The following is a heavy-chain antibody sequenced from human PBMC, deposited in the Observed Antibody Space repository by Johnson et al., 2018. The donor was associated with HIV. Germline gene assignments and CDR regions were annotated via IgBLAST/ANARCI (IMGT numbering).Heavy chain of an antibody. CDR3: AKRQGGGAFDI. J-gene: IGHJ3*02. V-gene: IGHV3-9*01. Sequence: VESGGGLVQPGRSLRLSCAASGFTFDDYAMHWVRQAPGKGLEWVSGISWNSGSIGYADSVKGRFTISRDNAKNSLYLQMNSLRAEDTAVYYCAKRQGGGAFDIWGQGTMVTVSS. CDR1: GFTFDDYA. D-gene: IGHD2-15*01. CDR2: ISWNSGSI.